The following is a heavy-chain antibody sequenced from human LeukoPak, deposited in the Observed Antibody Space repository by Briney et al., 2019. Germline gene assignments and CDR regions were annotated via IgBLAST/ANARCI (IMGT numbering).Heavy chain of an antibody. CDR1: GFTFRDYY. D-gene: IGHD3-16*01. J-gene: IGHJ4*02. V-gene: IGHV3-11*01. Sequence: GGSLRLSCLASGFTFRDYYMTWIRQAPGKGLEWISFISSRGTTTDYADSVKGRFTISRDNAKSTLFLQMNSLRAEDTAVYYCARDNDSRDPPHFDYWGQGTLVTVSS. CDR3: ARDNDSRDPPHFDY. CDR2: ISSRGTTT.